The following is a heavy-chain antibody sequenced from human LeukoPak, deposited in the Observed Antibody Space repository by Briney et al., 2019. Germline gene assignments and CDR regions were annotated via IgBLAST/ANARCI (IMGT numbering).Heavy chain of an antibody. CDR3: ARSGIAAAGGYRDIDY. J-gene: IGHJ4*02. D-gene: IGHD6-13*01. CDR1: GFTFSDYC. Sequence: GGSLRLSCEASGFTFSDYCMRWFRQAPGKGLEWVSYITYSGSTKYYADSVKGRFTISRDNAKNSLYLQMNSLRAEDTAVYYCARSGIAAAGGYRDIDYWGQGTLVTVSS. V-gene: IGHV3-11*01. CDR2: ITYSGSTK.